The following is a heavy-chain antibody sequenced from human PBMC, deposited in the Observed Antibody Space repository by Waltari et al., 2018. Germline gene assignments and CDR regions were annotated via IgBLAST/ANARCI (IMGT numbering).Heavy chain of an antibody. Sequence: DVQLVESGGGLVQPGGSLRLSCAASGFTFSRYRLNWFRQAPGKGLEWVSYISGDSGSIHYADSVKGRITVSRDNAKNSLYLQMSSLTAEDTAVFYCARDRDWAFDIWGQGTMVTVSS. D-gene: IGHD2-21*01. CDR1: GFTFSRYR. J-gene: IGHJ3*02. CDR3: ARDRDWAFDI. CDR2: ISGDSGSI. V-gene: IGHV3-48*04.